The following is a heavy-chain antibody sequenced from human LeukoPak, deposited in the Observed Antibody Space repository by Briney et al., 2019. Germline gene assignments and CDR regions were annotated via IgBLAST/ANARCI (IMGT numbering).Heavy chain of an antibody. CDR2: IHSDGSNQ. CDR3: VKEPVRAVTGNAFDY. V-gene: IGHV3-30*02. CDR1: GVTLNSYV. D-gene: IGHD6-19*01. J-gene: IGHJ4*02. Sequence: PGGSLRLSCAASGVTLNSYVMHWVRQAPGKGLEWVACIHSDGSNQYYVDSVKGRFTISRDSSKSTLYLQMHSLRLEDTAGYYGVKEPVRAVTGNAFDYWGLGALVTVSS.